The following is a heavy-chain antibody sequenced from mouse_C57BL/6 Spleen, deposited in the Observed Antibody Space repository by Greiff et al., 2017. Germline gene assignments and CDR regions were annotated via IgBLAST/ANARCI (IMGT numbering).Heavy chain of an antibody. CDR1: GYSITSGYY. V-gene: IGHV3-6*01. CDR3: ASGSLGYYFDY. J-gene: IGHJ2*01. CDR2: ISYDGST. Sequence: EVKLMESGPGLVKPSQSLSLTCSVTGYSITSGYYWNWIRQFPGNKLEWMGYISYDGSTNYNPSLKNRISITRDTSKNQFFLKLNSVTTEDTATYYCASGSLGYYFDYWGQGTTLTVSS.